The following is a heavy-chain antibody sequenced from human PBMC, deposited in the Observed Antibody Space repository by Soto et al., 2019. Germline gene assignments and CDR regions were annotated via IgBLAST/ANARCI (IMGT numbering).Heavy chain of an antibody. D-gene: IGHD6-19*01. CDR3: ARDTSGFNYFDS. J-gene: IGHJ4*02. V-gene: IGHV4-59*02. Sequence: SETLSLTCTVSGGSVRSSYWSWIRQPPGKGLEWIGDIYNSGSTNYSPSLKSRVTISVDTSKNQFSLNLSSVTAADTAVYYCARDTSGFNYFDSWGQGTLVTVSS. CDR1: GGSVRSSY. CDR2: IYNSGST.